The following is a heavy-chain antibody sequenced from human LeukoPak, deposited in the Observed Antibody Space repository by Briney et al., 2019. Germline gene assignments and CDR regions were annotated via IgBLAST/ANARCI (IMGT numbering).Heavy chain of an antibody. J-gene: IGHJ4*02. D-gene: IGHD4-17*01. V-gene: IGHV4-59*01. CDR1: GGSITNYY. CDR3: AADYGDYRFDY. CDR2: IYYRGNT. Sequence: SETLSLTCTVSGGSITNYYWNWIRQSPGKGLEWIGYIYYRGNTNYNSTLTSRVTISVDTSKNQFSLKLTSVTAADTAVYYCAADYGDYRFDYWGQGTLVTVSS.